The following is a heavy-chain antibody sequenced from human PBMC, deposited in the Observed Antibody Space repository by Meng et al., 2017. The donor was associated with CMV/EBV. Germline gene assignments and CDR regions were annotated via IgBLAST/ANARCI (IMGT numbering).Heavy chain of an antibody. D-gene: IGHD2-21*01. CDR1: VGGVCRNSAA. V-gene: IGHV6-1*01. J-gene: IGHJ4*02. CDR3: ARAIVSEGGFEY. Sequence: SVGGVCRNSAACNWIRHSPSRGRGWLGRTYYSSKWYNDYAASVKSRITSNPDTSKNQFSLQLNSVTPEDTAIYYCARAIVSEGGFEYWGQGTLVTVSS. CDR2: TYYSSKWYN.